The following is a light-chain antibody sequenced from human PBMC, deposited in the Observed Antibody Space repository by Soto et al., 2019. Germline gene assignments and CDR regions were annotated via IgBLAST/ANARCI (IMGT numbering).Light chain of an antibody. J-gene: IGKJ4*01. V-gene: IGKV3-11*01. Sequence: EIVLTQSPATLSLSPGERATLSCRASQSVSSYLAGYQQKPGQAPRLLIYDASNSATGIPARFSGSGSGTDFTLTISSLEPEDFAVYYCQQRSNWPPALTFGGGTKVEIK. CDR2: DAS. CDR1: QSVSSY. CDR3: QQRSNWPPALT.